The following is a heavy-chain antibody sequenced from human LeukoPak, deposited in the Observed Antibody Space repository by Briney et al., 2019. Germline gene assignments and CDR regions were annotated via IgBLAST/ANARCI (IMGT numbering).Heavy chain of an antibody. CDR2: IYYSGST. D-gene: IGHD4-23*01. J-gene: IGHJ3*02. CDR3: ARGGTAVIAPYAFDI. Sequence: SSETLSLTCTVAGGSISSYYWSWIRQPPGKGLEWIGYIYYSGSTNCNPSVKSRVAMSVDTSKKQFSLKLSSLTAADTAVYYCARGGTAVIAPYAFDIWGQGTMVTVSS. CDR1: GGSISSYY. V-gene: IGHV4-59*01.